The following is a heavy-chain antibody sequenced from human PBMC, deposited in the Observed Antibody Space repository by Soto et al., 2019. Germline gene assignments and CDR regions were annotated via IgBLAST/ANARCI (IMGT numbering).Heavy chain of an antibody. V-gene: IGHV4-30-4*01. CDR1: GDSVSNGDYS. Sequence: SETLSLTCSVSGDSVSNGDYSWSWIRQPPGKGLEWIGYIYYIGGPYYNPSLQSRVTISMDTSKNQVSLNLTSVTAADTAVYFSAWDPYQDYCGSYYCYALDAWGPGLTVTVSS. CDR3: AWDPYQDYCGSYYCYALDA. J-gene: IGHJ6*02. D-gene: IGHD4-17*01. CDR2: IYYIGGP.